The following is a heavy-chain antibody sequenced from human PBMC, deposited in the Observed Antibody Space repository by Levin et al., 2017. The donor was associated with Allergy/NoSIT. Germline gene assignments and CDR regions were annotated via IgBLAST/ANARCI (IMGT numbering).Heavy chain of an antibody. Sequence: SETLSLTCAVSGGSISSGGYSWSWIRQPPGKGLEWIGYIYHSGSTYYNPSLKSRVTISVDRSKNQFSLKLSSVTAADTAVYYCARGPLGYYFDYWGQGTLVTVSS. CDR2: IYHSGST. CDR1: GGSISSGGYS. J-gene: IGHJ4*02. D-gene: IGHD2-15*01. CDR3: ARGPLGYYFDY. V-gene: IGHV4-30-2*01.